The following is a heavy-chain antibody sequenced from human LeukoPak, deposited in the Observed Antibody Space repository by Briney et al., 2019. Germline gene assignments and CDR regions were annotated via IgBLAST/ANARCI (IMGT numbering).Heavy chain of an antibody. CDR1: GFTFYDYA. CDR2: ISWNSGSI. D-gene: IGHD4-17*01. Sequence: PGGSLRLSCAASGFTFYDYAMHWVRQAPGKGLEWVSGISWNSGSIGYADSVKGRFTISRDNAKNSLYLQMYSLRAEDTALYYCAKDIYGDYKSNYFDYWGQGTLVTVSS. CDR3: AKDIYGDYKSNYFDY. J-gene: IGHJ4*02. V-gene: IGHV3-9*01.